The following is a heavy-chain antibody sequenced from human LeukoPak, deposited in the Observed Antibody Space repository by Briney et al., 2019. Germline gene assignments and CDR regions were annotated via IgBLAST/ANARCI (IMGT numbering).Heavy chain of an antibody. CDR1: GFTFSSYA. J-gene: IGHJ4*02. D-gene: IGHD2-21*02. CDR2: ISGSGGST. CDR3: AKGLGGYRYYFDY. Sequence: GGSLRLSCAASGFTFSSYAMSWVRQAPGKGLEWVSAISGSGGSTYYADSVKGRFTISRDNSKSTLYLQMNSLRAEDTAVYYCAKGLGGYRYYFDYWGQGTLVTVSS. V-gene: IGHV3-23*01.